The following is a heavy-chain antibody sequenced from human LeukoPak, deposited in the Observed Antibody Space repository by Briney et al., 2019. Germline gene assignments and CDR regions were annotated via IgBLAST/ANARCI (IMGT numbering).Heavy chain of an antibody. D-gene: IGHD3-22*01. CDR1: GFTFSNFW. J-gene: IGHJ4*02. V-gene: IGHV3-74*01. CDR2: IYGDGSFT. CDR3: VRSAFHAGSGNYYDY. Sequence: GGSLRLSCAASGFTFSNFWMHWVRQAPGKGLVWVALIYGDGSFTRYADSVKGRFTISRDNAENTLYLQKNSLRVEDTAVYYCVRSAFHAGSGNYYDYWGQGTLVTVSS.